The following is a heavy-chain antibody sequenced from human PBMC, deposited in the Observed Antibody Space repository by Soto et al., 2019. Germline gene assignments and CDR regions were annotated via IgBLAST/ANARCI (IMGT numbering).Heavy chain of an antibody. CDR3: ARDDGRGGATGYYYYYYGMDV. Sequence: GASVKVSCKASGYTFTSYGISWVRQAPGQGLEWMGWISACNGNTNYAQKLQGRVTMTTDTSTSTAYMELRSLRSDDTAVYYCARDDGRGGATGYYYYYYGMDVWGQGTTVTVSS. CDR2: ISACNGNT. V-gene: IGHV1-18*04. CDR1: GYTFTSYG. J-gene: IGHJ6*02. D-gene: IGHD1-26*01.